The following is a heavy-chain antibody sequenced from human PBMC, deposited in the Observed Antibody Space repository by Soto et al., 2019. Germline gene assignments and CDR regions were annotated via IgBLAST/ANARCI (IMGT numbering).Heavy chain of an antibody. CDR2: ISYDGNHK. Sequence: QVQLVQSGEGVVQPGRSLRLSCAASGFTFSNYTMHWVRQAPGKGLEWVAVISYDGNHKYYADSVKGRFAISRDNSRSTLYLQTDSLRPEDTAIYYCARDQGVSFVGIIVPAADYWGQGTQVTVSS. D-gene: IGHD3-16*02. J-gene: IGHJ4*02. CDR3: ARDQGVSFVGIIVPAADY. CDR1: GFTFSNYT. V-gene: IGHV3-30*09.